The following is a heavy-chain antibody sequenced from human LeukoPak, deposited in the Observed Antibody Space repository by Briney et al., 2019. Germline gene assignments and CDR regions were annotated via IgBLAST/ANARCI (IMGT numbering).Heavy chain of an antibody. CDR3: ARDLNWETY. V-gene: IGHV3-21*01. J-gene: IGHJ4*02. CDR2: ITSSSIHT. D-gene: IGHD7-27*01. CDR1: GFTFITYN. Sequence: GGSLRLSCAASGFTFITYNMNWVRQAPGKGLEWVSSITSSSIHTFYADSVRGRFTISRDNAKNSLYLQMNSLRAEDTAVYYCARDLNWETYWGQGTLVSVSS.